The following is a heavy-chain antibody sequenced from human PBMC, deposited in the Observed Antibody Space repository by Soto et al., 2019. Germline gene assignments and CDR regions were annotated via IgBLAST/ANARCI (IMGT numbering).Heavy chain of an antibody. CDR2: IWYDGSNK. CDR3: ARPADIVVVPAAIRLGWYFDL. CDR1: GFTFSSYG. D-gene: IGHD2-2*02. J-gene: IGHJ2*01. V-gene: IGHV3-33*01. Sequence: QVQLVESGGGVVQPGRSLRLSCAASGFTFSSYGMHWVRQAPGKGLEWVAVIWYDGSNKYYADSVKGRFTISRDNSKNTLYLQMNSLRAEDTAVYYCARPADIVVVPAAIRLGWYFDLWGRGTLVTVSS.